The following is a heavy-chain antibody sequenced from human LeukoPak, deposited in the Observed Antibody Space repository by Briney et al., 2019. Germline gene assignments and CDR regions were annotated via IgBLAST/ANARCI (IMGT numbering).Heavy chain of an antibody. CDR3: ARDVGLDY. V-gene: IGHV3-33*08. CDR1: GFTFSDYY. J-gene: IGHJ4*02. CDR2: IWYDGSNK. Sequence: PGGSLRLSCAASGFTFSDYYMSWIRQAPGKGLEWVAVIWYDGSNKYYADSVKGRFTISRDNSKNTLYLQMNSLRAEDTAVYYCARDVGLDYWGQGTLVTVSS.